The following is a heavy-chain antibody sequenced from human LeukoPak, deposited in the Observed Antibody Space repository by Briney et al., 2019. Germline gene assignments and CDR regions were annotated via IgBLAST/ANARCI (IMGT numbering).Heavy chain of an antibody. D-gene: IGHD3-22*01. J-gene: IGHJ1*01. CDR1: GFTFSSYG. Sequence: GSLRLSCAASGFTFSSYGMNWIRQPPGKGLEWIGTIYYSGRTYYSPSLKSRVTMSVDPSNNQFSLNLRSVTAADTALYYCARRRYYDGSGYLEWGQGTLLSVSS. CDR2: IYYSGRT. CDR3: ARRRYYDGSGYLE. V-gene: IGHV4-59*04.